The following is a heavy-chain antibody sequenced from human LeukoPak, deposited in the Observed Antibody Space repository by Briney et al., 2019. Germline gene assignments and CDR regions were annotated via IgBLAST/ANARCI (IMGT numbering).Heavy chain of an antibody. J-gene: IGHJ4*02. CDR1: GFTFSNAW. CDR3: THIYFDY. D-gene: IGHD2-21*01. CDR2: IKSNTDGWTI. V-gene: IGHV3-15*01. Sequence: GGSLRLSCAASGFTFSNAWMSWVRQAPGKGLEWVGRIKSNTDGWTIDYAAPVKGIFTISRDDSKNTLYLQMNSLKTEDTAVYYCTHIYFDYWGQGTLVTVSS.